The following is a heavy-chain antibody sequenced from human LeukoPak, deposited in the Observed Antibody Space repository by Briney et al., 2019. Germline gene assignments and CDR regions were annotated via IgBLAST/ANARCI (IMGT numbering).Heavy chain of an antibody. CDR3: ARVNPLLAPGAFDI. V-gene: IGHV3-7*01. J-gene: IGHJ3*02. Sequence: GGSLRLSCAASGFIFNSYWMTWVRQAPGKGLAWVANIKQDGSEKYYVDSVKGRFTISRDNVKNLLSLQMSSLRGEDTAVYSCARVNPLLAPGAFDIWGQGTMVAVSS. CDR2: IKQDGSEK. D-gene: IGHD2-15*01. CDR1: GFIFNSYW.